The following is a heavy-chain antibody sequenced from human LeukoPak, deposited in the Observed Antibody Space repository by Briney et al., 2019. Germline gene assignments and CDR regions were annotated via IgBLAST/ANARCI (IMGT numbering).Heavy chain of an antibody. CDR1: GYTFTSYY. Sequence: GSSVKVSCKASGYTFTSYYMHWVRQAPGQGLEWMGIINPSGGSTSYAQKFQGRVTMTRDTSTSTVYMELSSLRSEDTAVYYCARDLYSGPRFDYWGQGTLVTVSS. J-gene: IGHJ4*02. D-gene: IGHD2-15*01. CDR2: INPSGGST. V-gene: IGHV1-46*01. CDR3: ARDLYSGPRFDY.